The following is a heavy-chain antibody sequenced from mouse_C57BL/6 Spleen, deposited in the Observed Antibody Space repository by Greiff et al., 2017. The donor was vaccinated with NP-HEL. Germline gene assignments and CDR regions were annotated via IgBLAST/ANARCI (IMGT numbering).Heavy chain of an antibody. J-gene: IGHJ3*01. CDR3: ARRRDEYGPLAY. Sequence: VQLQQSGAELVMPGASVKLSCKASGYTFTSYWMHWVKQRPGQGLEWIGEIDTSDSYTNYNQKFKGKSTLTVDKSSSTAYMQLSSLTSEDSAVYYCARRRDEYGPLAYWGQGTLVTVSA. V-gene: IGHV1-69*01. CDR2: IDTSDSYT. D-gene: IGHD1-2*01. CDR1: GYTFTSYW.